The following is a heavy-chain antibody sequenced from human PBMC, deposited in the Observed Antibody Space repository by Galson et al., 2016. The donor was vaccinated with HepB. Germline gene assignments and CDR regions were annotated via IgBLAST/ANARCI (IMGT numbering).Heavy chain of an antibody. CDR1: GFTFSDYY. Sequence: SLRLSCAASGFTFSDYYMSWIRQAPGKGLEWVSYISPSSTNTDYADSVKGRFTISRDNAKSSLYLQMNSLRAEDTAVYYCARVGIAVAGPPGFEDYRGQGTLVTVSS. J-gene: IGHJ4*02. CDR3: ARVGIAVAGPPGFEDY. D-gene: IGHD6-19*01. V-gene: IGHV3-11*06. CDR2: ISPSSTNT.